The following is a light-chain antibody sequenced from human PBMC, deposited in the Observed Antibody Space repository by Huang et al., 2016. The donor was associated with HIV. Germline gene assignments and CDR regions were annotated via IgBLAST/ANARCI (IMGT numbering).Light chain of an antibody. CDR2: YAS. CDR1: QSIGNS. V-gene: IGKV6-21*02. CDR3: HQSRSFPYT. Sequence: DIVLTQSPDFQSVTPKEKVTITCRASQSIGNSLHWYQQKPGQSPSLLIKYASQSISEVPSRFSGSGFGTDFTLTINSLESEDAATYYCHQSRSFPYTFGQGTRLEIK. J-gene: IGKJ2*01.